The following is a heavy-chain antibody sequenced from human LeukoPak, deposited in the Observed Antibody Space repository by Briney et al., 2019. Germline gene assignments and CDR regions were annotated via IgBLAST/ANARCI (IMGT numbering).Heavy chain of an antibody. CDR3: ARDGSGWSVY. D-gene: IGHD6-19*01. Sequence: GGSLRLSCAASGFTFSGYWMSWLRQAPGKGLEWVANIKQDGTEKYYVDSVKGRFVISRDNAKNSLYLQMNSLRAEDTAVYYCARDGSGWSVYWGQGTLVTVSS. CDR1: GFTFSGYW. V-gene: IGHV3-7*01. J-gene: IGHJ4*02. CDR2: IKQDGTEK.